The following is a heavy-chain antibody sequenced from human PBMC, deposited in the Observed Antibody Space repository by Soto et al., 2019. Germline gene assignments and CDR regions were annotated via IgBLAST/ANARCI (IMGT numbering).Heavy chain of an antibody. CDR2: IYPGDSDT. CDR3: ARHSTSAPKDY. J-gene: IGHJ4*01. Sequence: GESLKISCKGSGYSFTTYWIAWVRQMPGKGLEWVGVIYPGDSDTSYSPSFEGHVTISVDKSVSTAFLQWNSLKASDNAMYYCARHSTSAPKDYWGQGTLVPVSS. CDR1: GYSFTTYW. D-gene: IGHD3-10*01. V-gene: IGHV5-51*01.